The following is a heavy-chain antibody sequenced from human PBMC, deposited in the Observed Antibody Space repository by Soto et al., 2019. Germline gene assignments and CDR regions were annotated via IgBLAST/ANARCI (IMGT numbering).Heavy chain of an antibody. J-gene: IGHJ3*02. V-gene: IGHV1-18*01. CDR1: GYTFTRYG. D-gene: IGHD3-22*01. Sequence: QVQLVQSGAEVKKPGASVKVSCKASGYTFTRYGISWVRQAPGQGLEWMGWTSVYNGNTIYAQKVQGRVTMTTDISTSTANMELRSRRSDDTAMYYCAREYRDSSGYYDEPSEMWGQGTMVTVSS. CDR3: AREYRDSSGYYDEPSEM. CDR2: TSVYNGNT.